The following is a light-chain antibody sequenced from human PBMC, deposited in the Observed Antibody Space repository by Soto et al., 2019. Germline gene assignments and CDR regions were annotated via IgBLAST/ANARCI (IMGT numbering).Light chain of an antibody. J-gene: IGKJ1*01. Sequence: EIVLTQSPGTLSLSPGERASLSCWASQSVSTSNLAWYQYKPGQAPRLLIYGTSSRAPGIPDRFSGSGSGTDFTLTISSLEPEDFAVYYCQQYGNSPWTFGQGTKVDIK. V-gene: IGKV3-20*01. CDR1: QSVSTSN. CDR3: QQYGNSPWT. CDR2: GTS.